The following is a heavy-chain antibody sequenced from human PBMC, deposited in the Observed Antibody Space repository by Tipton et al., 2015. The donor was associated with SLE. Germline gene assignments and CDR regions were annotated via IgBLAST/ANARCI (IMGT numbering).Heavy chain of an antibody. CDR3: ASAGGYGGKSFDY. D-gene: IGHD4-23*01. V-gene: IGHV4-61*01. J-gene: IGHJ4*02. Sequence: LRLSCTVSGGSVSSGSYYWSWIRQPPGKGLEWVGYIYYSGSTNYNPSLKSRVTISVDTSKNQFSLKLSSVTAADTAVYYCASAGGYGGKSFDYWGQGTLVTVSS. CDR2: IYYSGST. CDR1: GGSVSSGSYY.